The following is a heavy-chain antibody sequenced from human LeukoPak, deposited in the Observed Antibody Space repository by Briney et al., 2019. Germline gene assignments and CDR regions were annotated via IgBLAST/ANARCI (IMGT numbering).Heavy chain of an antibody. CDR3: ARRRVVVPAASRYYYGMDV. CDR1: GFTFSSYS. D-gene: IGHD2-2*01. CDR2: ISSSSSYI. V-gene: IGHV3-21*01. J-gene: IGHJ6*02. Sequence: AGGSLRLSCAASGFTFSSYSMNWVRQAPGKGLEWVSSISSSSSYIYYADSVKGRFTISRDNAKNSLYLQMNSLRAEDTAVYYCARRRVVVPAASRYYYGMDVWGQGTTVTVSS.